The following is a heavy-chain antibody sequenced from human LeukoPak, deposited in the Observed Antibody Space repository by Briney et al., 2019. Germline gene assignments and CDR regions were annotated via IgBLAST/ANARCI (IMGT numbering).Heavy chain of an antibody. J-gene: IGHJ4*02. CDR2: INHSGST. V-gene: IGHV4-34*01. CDR1: GGSFSGYY. D-gene: IGHD6-19*01. Sequence: PSETLSLTRAVYGGSFSGYYWSWIRQPPGKGLEWIGEINHSGSTNYNPSLKSRVTISVDTSKNQFSLKLSSVTAADTAVYYCAREAGSGWYGGTRREFDSWGQGTLVTVSS. CDR3: AREAGSGWYGGTRREFDS.